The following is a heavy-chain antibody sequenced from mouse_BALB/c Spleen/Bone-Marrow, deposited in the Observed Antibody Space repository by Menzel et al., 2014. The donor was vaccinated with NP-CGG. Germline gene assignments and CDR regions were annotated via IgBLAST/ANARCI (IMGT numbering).Heavy chain of an antibody. D-gene: IGHD2-10*02. V-gene: IGHV5-6-2*01. Sequence: EVQVVESGGGLVKLGGSLKLSCAASGFTFSSYYMSWVRQTPEKRLELVAAINSNGGSTYYPDTVKGRFTISRDNAKNTLDLQMSSLKSEDTALYYCARSPYGNHFDYWGQGTTLTVSS. CDR2: INSNGGST. CDR3: ARSPYGNHFDY. CDR1: GFTFSSYY. J-gene: IGHJ2*01.